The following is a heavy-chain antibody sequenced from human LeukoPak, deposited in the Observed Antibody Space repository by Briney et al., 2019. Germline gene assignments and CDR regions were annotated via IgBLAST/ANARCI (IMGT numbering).Heavy chain of an antibody. V-gene: IGHV4-34*01. CDR3: AWSKFGELDY. CDR2: INHSGST. J-gene: IGHJ4*02. Sequence: SETLSLTCAVYGGSFSGYYWSWIRQPPGKGLEWIGEINHSGSTNYNPSLKSRVTISVDTSKNQFSLKLSSVTAADMAVYYCAWSKFGELDYWGQGTLVTVSS. CDR1: GGSFSGYY. D-gene: IGHD3-10*02.